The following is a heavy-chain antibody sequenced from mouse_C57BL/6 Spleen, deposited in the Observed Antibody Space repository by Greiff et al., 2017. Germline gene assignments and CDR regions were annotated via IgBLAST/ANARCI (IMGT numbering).Heavy chain of an antibody. CDR3: AGSYGSTDWYFGV. V-gene: IGHV1-22*01. Sequence: EVQLQQSGPELVKPGASVKMSCKASGYTFTDYNMHWVKQSHGKSLEWIGYINPNNGGTSYNQKFKGKATLTVNKSSSTAYMELRSLTSEDSAVYYCAGSYGSTDWYFGVRGTGPTVTVSS. J-gene: IGHJ1*03. CDR2: INPNNGGT. D-gene: IGHD1-1*01. CDR1: GYTFTDYN.